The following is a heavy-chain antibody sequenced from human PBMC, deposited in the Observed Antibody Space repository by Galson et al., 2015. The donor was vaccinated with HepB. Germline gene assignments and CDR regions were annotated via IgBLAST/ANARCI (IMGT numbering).Heavy chain of an antibody. J-gene: IGHJ4*02. Sequence: SVKVSCKASGYTFSSYAISWVRQAPGQGLEWMGGIIPIFGTANYAQKFQGRVTITADESTSTAYMELSSLRSEDTAVYYCARGGRSDTVTTPRYWGQGTLVTVSS. CDR3: ARGGRSDTVTTPRY. D-gene: IGHD4-17*01. V-gene: IGHV1-69*13. CDR1: GYTFSSYA. CDR2: IIPIFGTA.